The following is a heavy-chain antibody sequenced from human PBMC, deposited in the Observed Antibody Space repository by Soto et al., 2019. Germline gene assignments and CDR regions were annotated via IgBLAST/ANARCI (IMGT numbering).Heavy chain of an antibody. J-gene: IGHJ6*03. Sequence: GGSLRLSCAASGFTFSSYSMNWVRQAPGKGLEWVSYISSSSSTIYYADSVKGRFTISRDNAKNSLYLQMNSLRAEDTAVYYCARDGFWYGDYVGSPANPQLYYYYMDVWGKGTTVTVSS. CDR2: ISSSSSTI. CDR1: GFTFSSYS. V-gene: IGHV3-48*01. D-gene: IGHD4-17*01. CDR3: ARDGFWYGDYVGSPANPQLYYYYMDV.